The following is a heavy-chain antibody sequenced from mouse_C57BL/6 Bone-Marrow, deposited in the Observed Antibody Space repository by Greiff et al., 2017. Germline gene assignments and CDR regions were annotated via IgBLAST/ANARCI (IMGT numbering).Heavy chain of an antibody. V-gene: IGHV1-4*01. CDR1: GYTFTSYT. CDR3: ASWAGSGWYIDV. J-gene: IGHJ1*03. D-gene: IGHD3-1*01. CDR2: INPSRGYT. Sequence: QVQLQQSGAELARPGASVTMSCTASGYTFTSYTMHWVKQRPGQGLEWIGYINPSRGYTKYNHKFKDKATLTADKSTRTAYMQLSSLTPEDSAVYYCASWAGSGWYIDVWGTGTTVTVSA.